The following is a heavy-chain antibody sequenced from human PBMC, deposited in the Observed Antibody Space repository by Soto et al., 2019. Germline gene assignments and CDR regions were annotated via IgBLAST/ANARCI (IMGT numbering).Heavy chain of an antibody. CDR3: ARHSGYSIGPD. V-gene: IGHV4-4*02. J-gene: IGHJ4*02. CDR2: LSFGGNT. Sequence: QVHLQESGPGLVKPSGTLSLTCTISGDSISSYNWWSWVRQPPGKGLEWIGELSFGGNTNYSPSLKSRVTTSVDKSKNQFSLKLSSVTAADTAVYYCARHSGYSIGPDWGQGILVTVSS. CDR1: GDSISSYNW. D-gene: IGHD6-25*01.